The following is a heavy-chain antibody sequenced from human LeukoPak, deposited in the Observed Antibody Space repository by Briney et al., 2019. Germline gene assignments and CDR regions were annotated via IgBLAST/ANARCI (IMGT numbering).Heavy chain of an antibody. J-gene: IGHJ4*02. Sequence: GASVKVSCKASGGTFSSYAISWVRQAPGQGLEWMGGIIPIFGTANYAQKFQGRVTITADESTSTASMELSSLRSEDTAVYYCASPGLHIFPSLGDYWGQGTLVTVSS. CDR1: GGTFSSYA. V-gene: IGHV1-69*13. CDR2: IIPIFGTA. D-gene: IGHD2-21*01. CDR3: ASPGLHIFPSLGDY.